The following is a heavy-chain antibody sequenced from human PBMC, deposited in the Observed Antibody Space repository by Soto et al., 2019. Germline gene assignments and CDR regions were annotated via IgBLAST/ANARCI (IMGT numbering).Heavy chain of an antibody. Sequence: GGSLRLSCAASGFTFSDYYMSWIRQAPGKGLEWVGRIKSKTDGGTTDYAAPVKGRFTISRDDSKNTLYLQMNSLKTEDTAVYYCTNEVAATQPLYYFDYWGQGTLVTVSS. D-gene: IGHD2-15*01. J-gene: IGHJ4*02. V-gene: IGHV3-15*01. CDR3: TNEVAATQPLYYFDY. CDR2: IKSKTDGGTT. CDR1: GFTFSDYY.